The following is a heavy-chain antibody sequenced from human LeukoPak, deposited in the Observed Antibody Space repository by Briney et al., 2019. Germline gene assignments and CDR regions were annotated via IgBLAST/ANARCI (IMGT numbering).Heavy chain of an antibody. J-gene: IGHJ4*02. Sequence: SETLSLTCAVYGGSFSGYYWSWIRQPPGKGLEWIGEINHSGSTNYNPSLKSRVTISVDTSKNQFSLKLSSVTAADTAVYYCARGGRGDSGSHSGFDYWGQGALVTVSS. CDR3: ARGGRGDSGSHSGFDY. CDR1: GGSFSGYY. CDR2: INHSGST. D-gene: IGHD1-26*01. V-gene: IGHV4-34*01.